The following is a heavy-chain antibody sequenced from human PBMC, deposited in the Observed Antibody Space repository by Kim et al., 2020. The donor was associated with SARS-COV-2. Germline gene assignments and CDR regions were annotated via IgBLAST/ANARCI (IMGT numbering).Heavy chain of an antibody. J-gene: IGHJ5*02. V-gene: IGHV4-31*03. D-gene: IGHD3-10*01. CDR2: IYYSGST. CDR1: GGSISSGGYY. CDR3: ARDRHSSNKRITMVRGVISGFDP. Sequence: SETLSLTCTVSGGSISSGGYYWSWIRQHPGKGLEWIGYIYYSGSTYYNPSLKSRVTISVDTSKNQFSLKLSSVTAADTAVYYCARDRHSSNKRITMVRGVISGFDPWGQGTLVTVPS.